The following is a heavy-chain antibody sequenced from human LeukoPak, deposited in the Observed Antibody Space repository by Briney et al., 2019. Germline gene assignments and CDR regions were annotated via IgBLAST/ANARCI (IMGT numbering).Heavy chain of an antibody. Sequence: SGRSLRLSCAASGFTFSDHYMDWVRQAPGKGLEWVGRIRNREKSYTIEYAASVKGRFTISRDDSKNSLYLQMNSLKTEDTAVYCCARRFSGIYSGIDYWGQGTLVTVSS. CDR1: GFTFSDHY. CDR2: IRNREKSYTI. V-gene: IGHV3-72*01. J-gene: IGHJ4*02. CDR3: ARRFSGIYSGIDY. D-gene: IGHD1-26*01.